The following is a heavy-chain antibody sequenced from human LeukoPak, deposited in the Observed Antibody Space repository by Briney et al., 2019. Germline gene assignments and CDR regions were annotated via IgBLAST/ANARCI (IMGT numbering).Heavy chain of an antibody. Sequence: GGSLRLSCAASGFTFSSYAMSWVRQAPGKGLEWVSVSGSGGSTYYADSVKGRFTLSRDNSKNTLYLQMNSLRAEDTAVYYCAKEIYGDSTGGRFQQWGQGTLVTVSS. CDR1: GFTFSSYA. CDR3: AKEIYGDSTGGRFQQ. V-gene: IGHV3-23*01. CDR2: SGSGGST. D-gene: IGHD4-17*01. J-gene: IGHJ1*01.